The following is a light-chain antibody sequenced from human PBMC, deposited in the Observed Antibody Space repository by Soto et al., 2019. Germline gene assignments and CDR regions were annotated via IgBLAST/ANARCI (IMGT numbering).Light chain of an antibody. V-gene: IGKV3-15*01. CDR3: QQYNNWPSWT. Sequence: EIVMTQSPATLSASPGERATLSCRASQSVRSNLAWYQQKPGQAPRLLIYGASTRATGIPARFSGSGSGTEFTLSIGSLQSEDFAVYYCQQYNNWPSWTFGQGTKVDI. J-gene: IGKJ1*01. CDR1: QSVRSN. CDR2: GAS.